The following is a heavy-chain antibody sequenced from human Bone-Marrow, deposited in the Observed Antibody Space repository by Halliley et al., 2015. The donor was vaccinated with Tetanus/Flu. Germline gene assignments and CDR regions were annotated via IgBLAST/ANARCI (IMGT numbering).Heavy chain of an antibody. CDR1: GGSMSGYY. J-gene: IGHJ4*02. CDR3: VTGAGWLPDY. CDR2: ISYSGST. V-gene: IGHV4-59*01. D-gene: IGHD5-12*01. Sequence: TLSLTCTVSGGSMSGYYLNWIRQPPGKGLEWLGLISYSGSTNYNPSLKSRVTISVDTSNNQFSLKLSSVTAADTALYYCVTGAGWLPDYWGRGTLVTVSS.